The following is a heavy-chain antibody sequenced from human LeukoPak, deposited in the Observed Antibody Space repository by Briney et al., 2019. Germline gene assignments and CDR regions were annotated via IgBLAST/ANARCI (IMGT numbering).Heavy chain of an antibody. D-gene: IGHD4-11*01. CDR2: INPNSGGT. CDR1: VYTFTSYG. V-gene: IGHV1-2*02. CDR3: ARGIYSNYLGY. J-gene: IGHJ4*02. Sequence: ASVKVPCKASVYTFTSYGISWVRQAPGQGLEWMGWINPNSGGTNYAQKFQGRVTMTRDTSISTAYMELSRLRSDDTAVYYCARGIYSNYLGYWGQGTLVTVSS.